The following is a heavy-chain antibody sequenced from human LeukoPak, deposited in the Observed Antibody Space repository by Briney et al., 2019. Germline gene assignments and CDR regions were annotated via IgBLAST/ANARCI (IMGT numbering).Heavy chain of an antibody. J-gene: IGHJ4*02. CDR3: ARGPNWYYNS. Sequence: SETLSLTCTVSGGSVSSGSYYWSWIRQPPGKGLEWIGYIYYSGSTNYNPSLKSRVTISVDTSKNQFSLKLSSVTAADTAVYYCARGPNWYYNSWGQGTLVTVS. V-gene: IGHV4-61*01. D-gene: IGHD1-7*01. CDR1: GGSVSSGSYY. CDR2: IYYSGST.